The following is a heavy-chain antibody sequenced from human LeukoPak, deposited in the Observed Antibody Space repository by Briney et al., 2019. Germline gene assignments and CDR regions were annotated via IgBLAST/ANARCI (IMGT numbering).Heavy chain of an antibody. CDR3: ARGSDQASGNYYATFDY. Sequence: GGPLRLSCAASGFTFSDYYMSWIRQAPGKGLEWVSYISSSGSTIYYADSVKGRFTISRDNAKNSLYLQMNSLRAEDTAVYYCARGSDQASGNYYATFDYWGQGTLVTVSS. V-gene: IGHV3-11*01. D-gene: IGHD3-10*01. J-gene: IGHJ4*02. CDR1: GFTFSDYY. CDR2: ISSSGSTI.